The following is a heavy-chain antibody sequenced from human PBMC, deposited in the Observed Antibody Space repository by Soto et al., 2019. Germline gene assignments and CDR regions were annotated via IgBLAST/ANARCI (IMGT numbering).Heavy chain of an antibody. D-gene: IGHD4-17*01. CDR1: GGSISSSSYY. CDR2: IYYSGST. CDR3: ARHGNTVTTGYYYGMDV. J-gene: IGHJ6*02. V-gene: IGHV4-39*01. Sequence: QLQLQESGPGLVKPSETLSLTCTVSGGSISSSSYYWGWIRQPPGKGLEWIGTIYYSGSTYYNPSLKSRGTISVDTSNNQFSLRLSSVTATDTAVDYCARHGNTVTTGYYYGMDVWGQGTTVTVSS.